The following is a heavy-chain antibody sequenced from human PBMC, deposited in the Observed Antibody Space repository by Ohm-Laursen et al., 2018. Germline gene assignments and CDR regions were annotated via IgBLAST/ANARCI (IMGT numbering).Heavy chain of an antibody. CDR1: GFTFPPYW. D-gene: IGHD5-12*01. J-gene: IGHJ6*02. CDR3: ARDVAHGGYGFGMDV. Sequence: GSLRLSCSASGFTFPPYWMSWVRQAPGKGLEWVANIKYDGTVKNYVDSVEGRFTISRDNAQNSLYLQMNSLRAEDTAVYYCARDVAHGGYGFGMDVWGQGTTVTVSS. CDR2: IKYDGTVK. V-gene: IGHV3-7*01.